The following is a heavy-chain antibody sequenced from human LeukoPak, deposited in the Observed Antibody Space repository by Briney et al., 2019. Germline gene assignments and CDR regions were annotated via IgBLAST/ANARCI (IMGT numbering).Heavy chain of an antibody. V-gene: IGHV1-2*02. CDR1: GYTFTGFY. CDR3: ARLLEHYYFDASGYYDDDY. Sequence: GASVKLSCKASGYTFTGFYMHWVRQAPGQGLEWMGWIDPNIGTTKYSQKLQGRVTMTSDTSISEVYMELSRLRSDDTAVYYCARLLEHYYFDASGYYDDDYWGQGTPIIVSS. J-gene: IGHJ4*02. CDR2: IDPNIGTT. D-gene: IGHD3-22*01.